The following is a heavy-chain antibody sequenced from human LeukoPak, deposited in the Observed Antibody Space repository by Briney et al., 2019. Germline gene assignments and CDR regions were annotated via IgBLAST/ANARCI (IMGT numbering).Heavy chain of an antibody. V-gene: IGHV3-7*01. CDR3: VRGGSFDGSRYYPDY. CDR1: GFISNPYW. D-gene: IGHD3-22*01. CDR2: RNQDGSDI. Sequence: GGSLRLSCVASGFISNPYWMAWFRQAPGQGLEWVANRNQDGSDINYVDSVKGRFTISRDNAKNSLYLQMITLIAEDTAVYYCVRGGSFDGSRYYPDYWGKGTLVTVSS. J-gene: IGHJ4*02.